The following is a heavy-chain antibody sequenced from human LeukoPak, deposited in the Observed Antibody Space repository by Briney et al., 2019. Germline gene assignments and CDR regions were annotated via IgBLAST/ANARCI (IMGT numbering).Heavy chain of an antibody. D-gene: IGHD4-4*01. J-gene: IGHJ6*02. V-gene: IGHV3-48*01. CDR3: ASSKYYYGMDV. CDR2: ISSSSSTI. Sequence: GGSLRLSCAASGFTFSSYSMNWVRQAPGKGLEWVSYISSSSSTIYYADSVKGRFTISRDNAKNSLYLQMNSLRAEDTAVYYCASSKYYYGMDVWSQGTTVTVSS. CDR1: GFTFSSYS.